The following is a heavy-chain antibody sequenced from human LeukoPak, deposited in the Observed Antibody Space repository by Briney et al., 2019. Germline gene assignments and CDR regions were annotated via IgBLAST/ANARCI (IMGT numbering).Heavy chain of an antibody. CDR3: AKKMASNSPLFDS. D-gene: IGHD5-24*01. CDR1: GLTFSSYA. CDR2: ISYSGGST. V-gene: IGHV3-23*01. J-gene: IGHJ4*02. Sequence: GGSLRLSCAASGLTFSSYAMSGVRQAPGKGLEWVSAISYSGGSTYYADSVKGRFTISRDNSKNMLYLQMNNLRAEDTAVYYCAKKMASNSPLFDSWGQGTLVTVSS.